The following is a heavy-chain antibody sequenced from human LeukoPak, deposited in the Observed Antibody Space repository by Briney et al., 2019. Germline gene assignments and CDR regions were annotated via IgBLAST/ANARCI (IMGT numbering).Heavy chain of an antibody. D-gene: IGHD6-19*01. Sequence: GGSLRLSCAASGFTFSSYPMHWVRQAPGKGLEWVSLISYDGSNKYYADSVKGRFTISRDNSKNMFYVQINSLRPEDTAVYYCARDLRRYSGGWYFSYWGQGTLVTVSS. CDR3: ARDLRRYSGGWYFSY. J-gene: IGHJ4*02. CDR1: GFTFSSYP. V-gene: IGHV3-30-3*01. CDR2: ISYDGSNK.